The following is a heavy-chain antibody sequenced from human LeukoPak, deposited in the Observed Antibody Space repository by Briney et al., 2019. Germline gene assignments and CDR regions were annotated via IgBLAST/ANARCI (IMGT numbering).Heavy chain of an antibody. D-gene: IGHD3-16*01. J-gene: IGHJ4*02. CDR3: ARDQNLISWGLDYFDS. CDR2: IWQGGSER. CDR1: GFTFSSHG. Sequence: GGSLRLSCVASGFTFSSHGMSWVRQAPGKGLEWVANIWQGGSERYYVDSVEGRFTISRDNAKNSLFLQMNSLRAEDTAVYYCARDQNLISWGLDYFDSWGQGTLVTVSS. V-gene: IGHV3-7*01.